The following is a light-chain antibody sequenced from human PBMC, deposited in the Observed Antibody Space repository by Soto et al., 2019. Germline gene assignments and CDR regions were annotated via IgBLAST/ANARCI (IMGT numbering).Light chain of an antibody. V-gene: IGLV2-14*01. J-gene: IGLJ1*01. CDR1: SSDIGGYDY. CDR2: EVR. Sequence: QSALTQPASVSGSPGQSITISCTGTSSDIGGYDYVSWYQQRPGKAPKLMIYEVRYRPSGVSNRFSDSKSGNTASLTISGLQAEDKAVYYCCSYTRTSNHYFFGSGTKVTVL. CDR3: CSYTRTSNHYF.